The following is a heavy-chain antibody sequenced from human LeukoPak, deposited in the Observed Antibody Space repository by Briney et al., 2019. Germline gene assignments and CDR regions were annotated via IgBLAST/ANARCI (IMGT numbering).Heavy chain of an antibody. CDR2: IDPSDSYT. D-gene: IGHD3-9*01. Sequence: PGESLKISCKVSGYSFTNYWITWVRQMPGKGLEWMGRIDPSDSYTNYSPSFQGHVTISADKSISTAYLQWSSLKASDTAMYYCARSYDILTGYYTEYYYYGMDVWGQGTTVTVSS. J-gene: IGHJ6*02. CDR3: ARSYDILTGYYTEYYYYGMDV. CDR1: GYSFTNYW. V-gene: IGHV5-10-1*01.